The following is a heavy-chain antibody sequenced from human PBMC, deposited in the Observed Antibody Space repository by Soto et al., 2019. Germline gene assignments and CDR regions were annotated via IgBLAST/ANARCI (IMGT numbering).Heavy chain of an antibody. CDR1: GYSISSRDG. Sequence: PSETLPLPCAVSGYSISSRDGRSWVRRTPGKGLEWIGEIYHSGSTNYNPSLTSRVTISVDTSKNQFSLKLRSVTAADTAVYYCARVLLEGGLDYWGQGTLVTVSS. CDR2: IYHSGST. V-gene: IGHV4-4*02. D-gene: IGHD3-16*01. J-gene: IGHJ4*02. CDR3: ARVLLEGGLDY.